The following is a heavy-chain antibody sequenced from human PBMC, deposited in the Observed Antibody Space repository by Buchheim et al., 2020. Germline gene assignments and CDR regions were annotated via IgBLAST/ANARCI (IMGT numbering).Heavy chain of an antibody. CDR3: ARDIEVVGATLYFDL. Sequence: QLQLQEWGPGLVKPSETLSLSCTVSGGSIRSNYWSWIRQPPGKGLEYLGQVYHSGTTNYNPSLKSQVSISLDTSKNQFSLELRSVTAADTAVYYCARDIEVVGATLYFDLWGRGTL. V-gene: IGHV4-59*01. D-gene: IGHD1-26*01. J-gene: IGHJ2*01. CDR1: GGSIRSNY. CDR2: VYHSGTT.